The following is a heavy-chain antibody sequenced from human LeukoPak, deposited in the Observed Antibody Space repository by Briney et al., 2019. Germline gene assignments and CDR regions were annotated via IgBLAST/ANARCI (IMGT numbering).Heavy chain of an antibody. CDR2: MNPNSGNT. D-gene: IGHD4-17*01. Sequence: ASVKVSCKASGYTFTSYGINWVRQATGQGLEWMGWMNPNSGNTGYAQKFQGRVTMTRNTSISTAYMELSSLRSEDTAVYYCARFIIDYGDFEPYFDYWGQGTLVTVSS. V-gene: IGHV1-8*01. CDR3: ARFIIDYGDFEPYFDY. CDR1: GYTFTSYG. J-gene: IGHJ4*02.